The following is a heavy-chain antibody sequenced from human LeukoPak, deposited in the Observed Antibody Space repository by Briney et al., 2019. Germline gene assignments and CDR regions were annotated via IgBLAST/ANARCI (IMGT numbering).Heavy chain of an antibody. CDR1: GFTFSDYY. Sequence: GGSLRLSCAASGFTFSDYYMSWIRHAPGKGLEWVSYISSSGSTIYYADSVKGRFTISRDNAKNSLYLQMNSLRAEDTAVYYCARDEYSSSSLDYWGQGTLVTVSS. D-gene: IGHD6-6*01. CDR2: ISSSGSTI. J-gene: IGHJ4*02. CDR3: ARDEYSSSSLDY. V-gene: IGHV3-11*01.